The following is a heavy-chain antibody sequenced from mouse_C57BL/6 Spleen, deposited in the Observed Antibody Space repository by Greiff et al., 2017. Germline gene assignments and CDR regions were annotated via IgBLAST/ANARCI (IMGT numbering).Heavy chain of an antibody. J-gene: IGHJ2*01. Sequence: QVQLQQSGAELMKPGASVKLSCKATGYTFTGYWIEWVKQRPGHGLEWIGEILPGSGSTNYTEKFKGKATFTPDTSSNTAYMQLSSLTTEDSAIYYCARARDSPDYWGQGTTLTVSS. CDR1: GYTFTGYW. CDR3: ARARDSPDY. CDR2: ILPGSGST. V-gene: IGHV1-9*01. D-gene: IGHD3-2*01.